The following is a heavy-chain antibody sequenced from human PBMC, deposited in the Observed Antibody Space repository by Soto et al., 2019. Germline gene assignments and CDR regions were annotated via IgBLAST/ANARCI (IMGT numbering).Heavy chain of an antibody. CDR2: VYYSGNT. Sequence: SETLSLTCSVSGDSVTTSYWFWIRQPPREGLEWIGFVYYSGNTKYNPSLESRLTMSVDVPKNQISLNLNSVTAADTAVYYCARAPYASGPTYVEFWGQGTLVTVSS. J-gene: IGHJ4*02. D-gene: IGHD3-10*01. CDR3: ARAPYASGPTYVEF. CDR1: GDSVTTSY. V-gene: IGHV4-59*02.